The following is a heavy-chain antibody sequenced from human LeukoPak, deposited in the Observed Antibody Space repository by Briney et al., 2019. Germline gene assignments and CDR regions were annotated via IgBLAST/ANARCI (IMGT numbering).Heavy chain of an antibody. CDR2: IYYSGST. CDR1: GGSIRSYY. V-gene: IGHV4-59*01. CDR3: ARGDKSVTYGYCFDF. Sequence: SETLSLTCTVSGGSIRSYYWSWIRQPPGKGLEWIGYIYYSGSTNYNPSLKSRVTISVDTSKNQFSLNLNSVTAADTAVYFCARGDKSVTYGYCFDFWGQGALVTVSS. D-gene: IGHD4-17*01. J-gene: IGHJ4*02.